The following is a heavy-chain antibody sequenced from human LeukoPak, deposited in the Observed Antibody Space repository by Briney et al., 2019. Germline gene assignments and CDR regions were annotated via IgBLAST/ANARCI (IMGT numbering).Heavy chain of an antibody. D-gene: IGHD5-12*01. V-gene: IGHV3-23*01. Sequence: GGSLRLSCAASGFTFSSYAMSWVRQAPGKGLEWVSAISGSGGSTYYADSVKGRFTISRDNSKNTLYLQMNSLRAEDTAVYYCAKRTSNLWWLAAGVSKSFQIDYWGQGTLVTVSS. CDR2: ISGSGGST. CDR1: GFTFSSYA. CDR3: AKRTSNLWWLAAGVSKSFQIDY. J-gene: IGHJ4*02.